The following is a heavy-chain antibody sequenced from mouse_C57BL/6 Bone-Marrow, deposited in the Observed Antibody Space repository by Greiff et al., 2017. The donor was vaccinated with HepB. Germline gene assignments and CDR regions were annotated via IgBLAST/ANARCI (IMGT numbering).Heavy chain of an antibody. CDR1: GYTFTSYW. CDR2: IHPNSGST. Sequence: QVQLQQPGAELVKPGASVKLSCKASGYTFTSYWMHWVKQRPGQGLEWIGMIHPNSGSTNYNEKFKSKATLTVDKSSSTAYMQLSSLTSEDSAVYYCARLYDGYYVWDYWGQGTTLTVSS. V-gene: IGHV1-64*01. CDR3: ARLYDGYYVWDY. D-gene: IGHD2-3*01. J-gene: IGHJ2*01.